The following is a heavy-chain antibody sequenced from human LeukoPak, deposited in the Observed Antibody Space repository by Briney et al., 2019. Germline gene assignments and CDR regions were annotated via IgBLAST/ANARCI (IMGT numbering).Heavy chain of an antibody. CDR2: IRYDGSNK. Sequence: GGSLRLSCAASGFTFSSYGMHWVRQAPGKGLEWVAFIRYDGSNKYYADSVEGRFTISRDNSKNTLYLQMNSLRAEDTAVYYCAKDTFRYDSSGSYYFDYWGQGTLVTVSS. CDR1: GFTFSSYG. CDR3: AKDTFRYDSSGSYYFDY. V-gene: IGHV3-30*02. D-gene: IGHD3-22*01. J-gene: IGHJ4*02.